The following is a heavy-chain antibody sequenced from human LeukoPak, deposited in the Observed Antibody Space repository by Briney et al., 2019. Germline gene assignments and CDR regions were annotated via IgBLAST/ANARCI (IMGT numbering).Heavy chain of an antibody. J-gene: IGHJ3*02. CDR1: GFSFSNYW. D-gene: IGHD1-7*01. CDR3: AKRGGGTTFAFDI. Sequence: GGSLRLSCAASGFSFSNYWMGWVRQAPGKGLELVSSISDIGIGTYYADSVKGRFTIFRDNSKNILYLQMNSLRAEDTAIYYCAKRGGGTTFAFDIWGQGTMVTVSS. CDR2: ISDIGIGT. V-gene: IGHV3-23*01.